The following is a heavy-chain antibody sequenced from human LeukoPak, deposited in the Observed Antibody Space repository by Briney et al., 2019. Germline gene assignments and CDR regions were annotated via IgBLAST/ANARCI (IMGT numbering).Heavy chain of an antibody. CDR3: ARMMEADYYDSSGSPSY. CDR2: IYYSGST. CDR1: GGSISSGGYY. J-gene: IGHJ4*02. Sequence: SDTLSLTCTVSGGSISSGGYYWSWIRQHPGKGLEWIGYIYYSGSTYYNPSLKSRVTISVDTSKNQFPLKLSSVTAADTAVYYCARMMEADYYDSSGSPSYWGQGTLVTVSS. V-gene: IGHV4-31*03. D-gene: IGHD3-22*01.